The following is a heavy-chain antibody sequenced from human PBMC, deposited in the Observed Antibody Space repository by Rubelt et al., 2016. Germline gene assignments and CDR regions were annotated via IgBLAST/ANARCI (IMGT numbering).Heavy chain of an antibody. D-gene: IGHD3-10*01. CDR1: GYTFTSYG. V-gene: IGHV1-18*01. Sequence: QVQLVQSGAEVKKPGASVKVSCKASGYTFTSYGISWVRQAPVQGLEWMGWISTYNGNTNYAQKRQGRVTMTTDTSTGTAYMELRSLRSDDTAVYYCARDPLPVRGVIMTPTHWGQGTLVTVSS. CDR3: ARDPLPVRGVIMTPTH. J-gene: IGHJ4*02. CDR2: ISTYNGNT.